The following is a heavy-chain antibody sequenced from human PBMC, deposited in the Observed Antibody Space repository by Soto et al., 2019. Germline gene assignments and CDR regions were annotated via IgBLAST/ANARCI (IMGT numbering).Heavy chain of an antibody. J-gene: IGHJ5*02. D-gene: IGHD4-17*01. CDR2: IYYSGST. CDR1: GGSISSYY. Sequence: SETLSLTCTVSGGSISSYYWSWIRQPPGKGLEWIGYIYYSGSTNYNPSLKSRVTISVDTSKNQFSLKLSSVTAADTAVYYCARATISNTVSNWFDPWGQGTLVTVSS. V-gene: IGHV4-59*12. CDR3: ARATISNTVSNWFDP.